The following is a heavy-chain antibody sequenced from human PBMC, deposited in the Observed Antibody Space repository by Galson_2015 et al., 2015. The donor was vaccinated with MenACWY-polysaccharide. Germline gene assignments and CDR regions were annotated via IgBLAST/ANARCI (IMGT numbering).Heavy chain of an antibody. CDR2: ISDTGGTT. CDR1: GFTFSRYG. CDR3: ASRGAAHY. J-gene: IGHJ4*02. Sequence: SLRLSCAASGFTFSRYGMSWVRQAPGKGLEWVSVISDTGGTTYYIDSVKGRSTISRDNSKNMLYMQMNSLRVEDTAVYYCASRGAAHYWGQGTLITVSS. D-gene: IGHD6-25*01. V-gene: IGHV3-23*01.